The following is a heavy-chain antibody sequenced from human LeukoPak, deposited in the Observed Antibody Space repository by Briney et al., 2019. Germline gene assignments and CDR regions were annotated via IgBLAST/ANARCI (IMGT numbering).Heavy chain of an antibody. J-gene: IGHJ4*02. CDR3: ATKQWLAPPPDS. Sequence: GGSLRLSCAASGFTFSKYWMLWVRQAPGKGLESVSRINTDGTVTTYADSVKGRFTVSRDNADNKMFLQMNSVRNEDTAVYYCATKQWLAPPPDSWGQGTPVTVSS. CDR2: INTDGTVT. D-gene: IGHD6-19*01. CDR1: GFTFSKYW. V-gene: IGHV3-74*01.